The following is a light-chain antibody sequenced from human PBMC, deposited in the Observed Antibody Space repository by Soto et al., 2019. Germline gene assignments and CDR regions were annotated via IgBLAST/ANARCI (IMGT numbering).Light chain of an antibody. V-gene: IGKV3-20*01. J-gene: IGKJ1*01. CDR2: GTS. CDR1: QSVSSSY. CDR3: PQYGSSSWT. Sequence: EIVLTQSPGTLSLSPGERATLSCRASQSVSSSYLAWYQQKPGQAPRLLIYGTSSRATAIPDRFSGSGSGTDFTLTISRLEPEDFAVYYCPQYGSSSWTFGQGTKVEI.